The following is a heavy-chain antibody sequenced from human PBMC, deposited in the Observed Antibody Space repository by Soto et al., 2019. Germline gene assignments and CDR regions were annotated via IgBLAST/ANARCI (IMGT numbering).Heavy chain of an antibody. V-gene: IGHV3-7*03. CDR3: ARDLDTAMVYYYYYGMDV. D-gene: IGHD5-18*01. CDR2: IKQDGSEK. CDR1: GFTFSSYW. J-gene: IGHJ6*02. Sequence: PWGSLRLSCAASGFTFSSYWMSWVRQAPGKGLEWVANIKQDGSEKYYVDSVKGRFTISRDNAKNSLYLQMNSLRAEDTAVYYCARDLDTAMVYYYYYGMDVWGQGTTVTVSS.